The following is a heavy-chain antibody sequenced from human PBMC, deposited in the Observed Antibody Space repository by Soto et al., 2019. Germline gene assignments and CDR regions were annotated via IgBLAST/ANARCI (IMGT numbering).Heavy chain of an antibody. CDR3: AKGSSSARPYYFDY. CDR1: GFTFTSYV. D-gene: IGHD2-2*01. J-gene: IGHJ4*02. V-gene: IGHV3-23*01. CDR2: MSGSGGT. Sequence: GGSLRLSCAASGFTFTSYVMSWVRQAPGKGLDWVSAMSGSGGTYYGDSVKGRFTISRDNSKNTLYLQMNSLRAEDTAVYYCAKGSSSARPYYFDYWGQGTLVTVSS.